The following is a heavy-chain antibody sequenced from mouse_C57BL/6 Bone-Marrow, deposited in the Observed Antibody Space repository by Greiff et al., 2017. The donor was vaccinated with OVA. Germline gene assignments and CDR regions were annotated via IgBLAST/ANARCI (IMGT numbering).Heavy chain of an antibody. J-gene: IGHJ4*01. Sequence: EVQRVESGGGLVQPGESLKLSCESNEYEFPSHDMSWVRKTPEKRLELVAAINSDGGSTYYPDTMERRFIISRDNTKKSLYLQMSSLRSEDTDWYYCARHDDYDGGRERLSMDYWGQGTSVTVSS. CDR1: EYEFPSHD. V-gene: IGHV5-2*01. CDR3: ARHDDYDGGRERLSMDY. D-gene: IGHD2-4*01. CDR2: INSDGGST.